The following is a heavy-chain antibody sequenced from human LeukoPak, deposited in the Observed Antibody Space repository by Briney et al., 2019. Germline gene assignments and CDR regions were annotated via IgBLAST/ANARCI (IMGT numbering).Heavy chain of an antibody. V-gene: IGHV3-20*04. J-gene: IGHJ4*02. D-gene: IGHD3-9*01. CDR3: ARVGMRYDILTGYHDY. Sequence: PGGSLRLSCAASGFTFDDYGMSWVRQAPGKGLEWVSGINWNGGSTGYADSVKGRFTISRDNAKNSLYLQMNSLRAEDTALYYCARVGMRYDILTGYHDYWGQGTLVTVSS. CDR2: INWNGGST. CDR1: GFTFDDYG.